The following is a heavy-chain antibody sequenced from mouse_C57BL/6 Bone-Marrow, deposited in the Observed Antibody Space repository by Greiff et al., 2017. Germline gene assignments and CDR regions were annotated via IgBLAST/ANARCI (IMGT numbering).Heavy chain of an antibody. V-gene: IGHV1-74*01. J-gene: IGHJ4*01. D-gene: IGHD1-1*01. CDR1: GYTFTSYW. CDR3: AIEDHYGSSYYAMDY. CDR2: IHPSDSDT. Sequence: VQLQQPGAKLVKPGASVKVSCKASGYTFTSYWMHWVKQRPGQGLEWIGRIHPSDSDTNYNQKFKGKATLTVDKSSSTAYMQLSSLTSEDSAVYYCAIEDHYGSSYYAMDYWGQGTSVTVSS.